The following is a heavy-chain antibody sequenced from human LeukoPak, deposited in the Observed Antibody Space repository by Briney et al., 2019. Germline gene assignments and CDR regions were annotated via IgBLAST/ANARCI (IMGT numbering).Heavy chain of an antibody. D-gene: IGHD6-13*01. Sequence: GGSLRLSCAASGFTFSSYGIHWVRQAPGKGLEWVAFIRYDGNNKYYADSVKGRFTISRDNSKNTLYLQMNSLRAEDTAVYYCASPTAEAYSSSWWWFGYWGQGTLVTVSS. CDR3: ASPTAEAYSSSWWWFGY. V-gene: IGHV3-30*02. CDR2: IRYDGNNK. J-gene: IGHJ4*02. CDR1: GFTFSSYG.